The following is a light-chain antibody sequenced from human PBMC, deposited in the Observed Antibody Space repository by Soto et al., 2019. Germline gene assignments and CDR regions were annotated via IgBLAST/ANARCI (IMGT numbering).Light chain of an antibody. CDR1: SSDVGGYNY. CDR2: DVS. CDR3: SSYTSNTSRV. Sequence: QSVLTQPASVSGSPGQPITISCTGTSSDVGGYNYVSWYQQHPGKAPKLMIYDVSNRPSGVSNRFSGSKSGNTASLTISGLQAEDEADYYCSSYTSNTSRVFGGGTKLTVL. V-gene: IGLV2-14*03. J-gene: IGLJ3*02.